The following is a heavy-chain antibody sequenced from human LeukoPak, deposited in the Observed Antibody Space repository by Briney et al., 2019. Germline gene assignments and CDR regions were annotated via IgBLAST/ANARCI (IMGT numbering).Heavy chain of an antibody. CDR1: GYTFTSYY. V-gene: IGHV1-46*01. D-gene: IGHD1-26*01. Sequence: KPGGSLRLSCAASGYTFTSYYMHWVRQAPGQGLEWMGIINPSGGSTSYAQKFQGRVTMTRDTSTSTVYMELSSLRSEDTAVYYCARRLGGATLSAFDIWGQGTMVTVSS. J-gene: IGHJ3*02. CDR2: INPSGGST. CDR3: ARRLGGATLSAFDI.